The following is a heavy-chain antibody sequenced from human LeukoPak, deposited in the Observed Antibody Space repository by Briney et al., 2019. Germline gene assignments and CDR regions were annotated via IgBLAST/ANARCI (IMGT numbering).Heavy chain of an antibody. CDR3: AKDWVKYSNLPFFFDY. Sequence: ASVTLSCKTSGYTFSNYGISWVRQAPGQGLEWMGWISAHNGNTNHTRNLQGRLSMTTDTSTSTAYMELSSLSSDDTAVYYCAKDWVKYSNLPFFFDYWGQGTLVTVTS. D-gene: IGHD1-26*01. CDR1: GYTFSNYG. CDR2: ISAHNGNT. V-gene: IGHV1-18*01. J-gene: IGHJ4*02.